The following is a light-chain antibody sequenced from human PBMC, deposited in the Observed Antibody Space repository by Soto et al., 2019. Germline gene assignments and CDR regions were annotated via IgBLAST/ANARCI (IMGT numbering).Light chain of an antibody. CDR3: QQYENYWT. CDR2: DAF. Sequence: DIQLTQTRSTLSASIGDRVTITCRASQSLSGWLAWYQQTPGKAPKLLISDAFRLESGVPSRFRGSGSGTEFSLTISNLQPDDFATYYCQQYENYWTFGQGTKVDIK. J-gene: IGKJ1*01. CDR1: QSLSGW. V-gene: IGKV1-5*01.